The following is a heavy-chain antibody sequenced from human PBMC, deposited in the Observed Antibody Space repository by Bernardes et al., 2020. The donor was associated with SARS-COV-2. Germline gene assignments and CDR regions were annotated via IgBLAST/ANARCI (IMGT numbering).Heavy chain of an antibody. CDR3: ARVLYSSGWLLSRNYGMDV. Sequence: GGSLRLSCAASGFTFSSYAMHWVRQAPGKGLEWVAVISYDGSNKYYADSVKGRFTISRDNSKNTLYLQMNSLRAEDTAVYYCARVLYSSGWLLSRNYGMDVWGQGTTVTVSS. CDR2: ISYDGSNK. J-gene: IGHJ6*02. D-gene: IGHD6-19*01. V-gene: IGHV3-30-3*01. CDR1: GFTFSSYA.